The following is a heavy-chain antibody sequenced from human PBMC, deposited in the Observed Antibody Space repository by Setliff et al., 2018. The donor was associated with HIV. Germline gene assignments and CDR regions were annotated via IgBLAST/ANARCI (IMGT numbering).Heavy chain of an antibody. CDR2: IIPILGIA. CDR1: GGTFSSYA. Sequence: ASVKVSCKASGGTFSSYAISWVRQAPGQGLEWMGGIIPILGIANYAQKFQGRVTITTDESTSTAYMELSSLRSEDTAVYYCAREARYQDRYYYYMDVWGKGTTVTVSS. CDR3: AREARYQDRYYYYMDV. V-gene: IGHV1-69*10. J-gene: IGHJ6*03. D-gene: IGHD1-20*01.